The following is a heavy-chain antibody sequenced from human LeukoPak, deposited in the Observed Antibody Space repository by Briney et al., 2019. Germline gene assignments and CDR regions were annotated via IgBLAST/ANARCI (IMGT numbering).Heavy chain of an antibody. D-gene: IGHD6-6*01. CDR1: GFTFRDYW. CDR3: ARDWSLYSSSSVEVWAFDI. J-gene: IGHJ3*02. Sequence: PGGSLRLSCAASGFTFRDYWMSWMRQAPGKGLEWVANIKYDGDEEYYVDSVKGRFIISRDNAKNSLYLQLNSLRVEDTAVYYCARDWSLYSSSSVEVWAFDIWGQGTMVTVSS. CDR2: IKYDGDEE. V-gene: IGHV3-7*01.